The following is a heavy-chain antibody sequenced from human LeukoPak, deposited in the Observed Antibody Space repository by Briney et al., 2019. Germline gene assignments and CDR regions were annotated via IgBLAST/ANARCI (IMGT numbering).Heavy chain of an antibody. CDR2: INSDGSST. CDR3: ARVRGESPRWFDP. D-gene: IGHD3-10*01. Sequence: GGAVRLSCAASGFTLSGYWMHWFRQAVGKGLVWVSRINSDGSSTNYADSVRGRFTISRDNAMNTLYLQMNSLTVEDTAVYYCARVRGESPRWFDPWGQGTLVIV. CDR1: GFTLSGYW. J-gene: IGHJ5*02. V-gene: IGHV3-74*01.